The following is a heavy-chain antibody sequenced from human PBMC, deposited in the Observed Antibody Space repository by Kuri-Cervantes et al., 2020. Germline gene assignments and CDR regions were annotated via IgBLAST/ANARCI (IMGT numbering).Heavy chain of an antibody. CDR3: ARAFHPCIAAAGMTVDAFDI. D-gene: IGHD6-13*01. CDR1: GYTFTGYY. V-gene: IGHV1-2*04. J-gene: IGHJ3*02. Sequence: ASVKVSCKASGYTFTGYYMHWVRQAPGQGLEWMGWINPNSGGTNYAQKFQGWVTMTRDTSTSTAYMELSRLRSDDTAVYYCARAFHPCIAAAGMTVDAFDIWGQGAMVTVSS. CDR2: INPNSGGT.